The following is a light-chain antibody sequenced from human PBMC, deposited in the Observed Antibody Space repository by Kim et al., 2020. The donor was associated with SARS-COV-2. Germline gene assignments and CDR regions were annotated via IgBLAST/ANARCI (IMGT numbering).Light chain of an antibody. CDR1: QGISNY. CDR2: DVS. V-gene: IGKV1-33*01. CDR3: QQYAVLPT. J-gene: IGKJ4*01. Sequence: LSASLGDRVTITCQASQGISNYLNWYQHKPGKAPKLLIYDVSNLKTGVPSRFSGSGSGTHFTFTISSLQPEDIAIDYCQQYAVLPTFGGGTKVEI.